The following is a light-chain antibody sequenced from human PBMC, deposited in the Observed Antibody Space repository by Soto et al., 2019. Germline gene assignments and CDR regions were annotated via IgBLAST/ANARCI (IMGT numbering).Light chain of an antibody. CDR2: DVS. CDR1: QSLSSSN. V-gene: IGKV3-20*01. Sequence: EIVLTQSPGTLSLSPGERATLSCRASQSLSSSNLAWYQQKPGQAPSLLIYDVSSRATDIPDRFSGSGSGTDFTITISRLEPEDFAVYYCQQSGNSPLFTFGPGTKVDIK. J-gene: IGKJ3*01. CDR3: QQSGNSPLFT.